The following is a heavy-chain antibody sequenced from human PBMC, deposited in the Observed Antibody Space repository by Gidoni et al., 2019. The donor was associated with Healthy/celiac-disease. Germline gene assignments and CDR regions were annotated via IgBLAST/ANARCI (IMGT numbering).Heavy chain of an antibody. V-gene: IGHV4-39*01. J-gene: IGHJ4*02. CDR2: IYYSGST. CDR3: ASRASSSSWSPDY. D-gene: IGHD6-13*01. CDR1: GGSISSSSYY. Sequence: QLQLQESGPGLVKPSETMSLTCTVSGGSISSSSYYWGWISQPPGKGLEWIGSIYYSGSTYYTPSLKSRVTISVDTSKNQFSLKLSSVTAADTAVYYCASRASSSSWSPDYWGQGTLVTVSS.